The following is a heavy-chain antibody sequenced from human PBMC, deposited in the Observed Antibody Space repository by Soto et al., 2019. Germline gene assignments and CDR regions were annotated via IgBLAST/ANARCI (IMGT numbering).Heavy chain of an antibody. J-gene: IGHJ2*01. CDR3: ARRVGCTNGVCYTYWYFDL. CDR2: IYYSGST. CDR1: GGSISSSSYY. V-gene: IGHV4-39*01. Sequence: QLQLQESGPGLVKPSETLSLTCTVSGGSISSSSYYWGWIRQPPGKGLEWIGSIYYSGSTYYNPSLKSRVTISVDTSKHQFSLKLSSVTAADTAVYYCARRVGCTNGVCYTYWYFDLWGRGTLVTVSS. D-gene: IGHD2-8*01.